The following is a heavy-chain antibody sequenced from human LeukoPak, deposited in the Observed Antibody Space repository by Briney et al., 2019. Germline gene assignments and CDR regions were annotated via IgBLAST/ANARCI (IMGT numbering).Heavy chain of an antibody. Sequence: GGSLRLSCAASGFTFSDYYLSWIRQAPGEGLEWVSYISSSGSTIYYADSVKGRFTISRDNAKNSLYLQMNSLRAEDTAVYYCARERFVVRGVLFDYWGQGTLVTVSS. CDR1: GFTFSDYY. J-gene: IGHJ4*02. D-gene: IGHD3-10*01. CDR2: ISSSGSTI. V-gene: IGHV3-11*01. CDR3: ARERFVVRGVLFDY.